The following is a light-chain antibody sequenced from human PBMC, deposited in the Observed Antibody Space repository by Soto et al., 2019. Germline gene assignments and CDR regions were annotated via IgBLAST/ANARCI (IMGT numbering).Light chain of an antibody. J-gene: IGLJ1*01. CDR2: EVN. Sequence: QSALTQPPSASGSPGQSVIISCTGTSSDVGFYNYVSWYQHHPGKAPKLIIYEVNKRPSGVPYRFSGSKSGNSASLTVSGLQAEDEADYYCCSYAGRNDLVFGTGTKLTVL. CDR1: SSDVGFYNY. CDR3: CSYAGRNDLV. V-gene: IGLV2-8*01.